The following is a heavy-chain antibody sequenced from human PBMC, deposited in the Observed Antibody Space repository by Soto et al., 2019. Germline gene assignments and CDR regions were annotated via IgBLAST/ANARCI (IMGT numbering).Heavy chain of an antibody. CDR1: GYTFTGYY. D-gene: IGHD6-19*01. CDR2: INPNSGGT. J-gene: IGHJ4*02. V-gene: IGHV1-2*02. CDR3: ARDKSGWTDFDY. Sequence: ASVKGYCKASGYTFTGYYMHWVRQAPGQGLEWMGWINPNSGGTNYAQKLQGRVTMTRDTSISTAYMELSRLRSDDTAVYYCARDKSGWTDFDYWGQGTLVTVSS.